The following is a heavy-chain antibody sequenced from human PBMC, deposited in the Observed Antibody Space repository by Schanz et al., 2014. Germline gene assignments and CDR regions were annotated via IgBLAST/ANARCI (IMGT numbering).Heavy chain of an antibody. CDR1: GFTFRGHA. CDR3: AKSYDTSGYSGFDY. J-gene: IGHJ4*02. D-gene: IGHD3-22*01. Sequence: QAQVVESGGGVVQPGTSLRLSCAASGFTFRGHAMHWVRQAPGQGLEKVAVTSTDGTKTYYAASVRGKFTISRDNSKNTVYLQMNSLRTEDTAVYFCAKSYDTSGYSGFDYWGQGTLVTVSS. CDR2: TSTDGTKT. V-gene: IGHV3-30*04.